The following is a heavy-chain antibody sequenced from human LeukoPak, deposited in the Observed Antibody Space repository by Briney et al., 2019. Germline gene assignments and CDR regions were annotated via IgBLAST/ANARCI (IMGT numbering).Heavy chain of an antibody. V-gene: IGHV4-39*07. D-gene: IGHD3-3*01. J-gene: IGHJ4*02. CDR2: IYHSGST. CDR3: ARYEYYDFWRGFDY. CDR1: GGSISSGDYY. Sequence: PSETLSLTCTVSGGSISSGDYYWSWIRQPPGKGLEWIGSIYHSGSTYYNPSLKSRVTISVDTSKNQFSLKLSSVTAADTAVYYCARYEYYDFWRGFDYWGQGTLVTVSS.